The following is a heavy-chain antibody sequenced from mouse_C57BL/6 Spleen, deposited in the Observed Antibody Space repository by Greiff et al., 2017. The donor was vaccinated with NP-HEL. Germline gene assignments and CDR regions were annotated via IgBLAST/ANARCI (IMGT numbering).Heavy chain of an antibody. CDR1: GYTFTSYW. CDR3: ARWDYGSSLLFDY. Sequence: QVQLQQPGAELVMPGASVKLSCKASGYTFTSYWMHWVKQRPGQGLEWIGEIDPSDSYTNYNQKFKGKSTLTVDKSASTACMQLSSLTSEDSAVYYCARWDYGSSLLFDYWGQGTTLTVSS. CDR2: IDPSDSYT. D-gene: IGHD1-1*01. V-gene: IGHV1-69*01. J-gene: IGHJ2*01.